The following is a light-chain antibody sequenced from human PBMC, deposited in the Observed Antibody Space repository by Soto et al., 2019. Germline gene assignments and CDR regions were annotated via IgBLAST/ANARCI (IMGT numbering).Light chain of an antibody. J-gene: IGKJ2*01. Sequence: EIVLTQSSGTLSLSPGERATLSCRASQSVSSSYLAWYQQKPGQAPRLLIYGASSRATGIPDRFSGSGSGTDFTLTISRLEPEDFAVYYCQQYGSSPNTFGQGTKLESK. CDR2: GAS. CDR3: QQYGSSPNT. V-gene: IGKV3-20*01. CDR1: QSVSSSY.